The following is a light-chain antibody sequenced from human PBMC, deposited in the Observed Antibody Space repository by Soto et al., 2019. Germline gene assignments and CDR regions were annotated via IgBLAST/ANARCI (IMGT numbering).Light chain of an antibody. CDR2: DVS. CDR3: QQYDAYWT. V-gene: IGKV1-5*01. J-gene: IGKJ1*01. Sequence: DIQMTQSPSTLSASVGDRVTITCRASQRIGTWLAWYQQKPGKAPKVLMYDVSRLASGVPSRFSGSGSGTEFTLTISSLQPDDYETYYCQQYDAYWTFGQGTKVDI. CDR1: QRIGTW.